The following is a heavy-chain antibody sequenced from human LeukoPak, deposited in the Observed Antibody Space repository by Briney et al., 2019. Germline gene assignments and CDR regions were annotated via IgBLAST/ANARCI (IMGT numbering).Heavy chain of an antibody. Sequence: GGSLSLSCAASGFPFSSYWMHWVRQGPGKGLVWVSRIYSDGSRTNNADSVKGRFTISGDNAKNTLYLQMNSLRAEDTAVYYCARSGRGGAFDIWGQGTMVTVSS. CDR3: ARSGRGGAFDI. D-gene: IGHD1-26*01. J-gene: IGHJ3*02. V-gene: IGHV3-74*01. CDR2: IYSDGSRT. CDR1: GFPFSSYW.